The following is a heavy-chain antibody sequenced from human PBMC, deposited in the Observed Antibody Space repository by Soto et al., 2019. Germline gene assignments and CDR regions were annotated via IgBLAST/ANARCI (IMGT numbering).Heavy chain of an antibody. CDR3: AIYCSSTSCYNSGGMDV. V-gene: IGHV3-23*01. J-gene: IGHJ6*03. Sequence: PRGSLRISCAASGFTFSSYAMSWVRQAPGKGLEWVSAISGSGGSTYYADSVKGRFTISRDNSKNTLYLQMNSLRAEDTAVYYCAIYCSSTSCYNSGGMDVWGKGTTVTVSS. CDR2: ISGSGGST. CDR1: GFTFSSYA. D-gene: IGHD2-2*02.